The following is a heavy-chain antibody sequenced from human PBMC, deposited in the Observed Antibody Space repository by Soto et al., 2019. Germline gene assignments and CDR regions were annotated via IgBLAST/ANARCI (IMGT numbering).Heavy chain of an antibody. CDR2: INPSGGST. CDR1: GYPFTSYY. D-gene: IGHD3-22*01. CDR3: AYFEEVRDPLEPDSSGFTTG. V-gene: IGHV1-46*01. J-gene: IGHJ4*02. Sequence: GASVKVSCKASGYPFTSYYMHWVRQAPGQGLEWMGIINPSGGSTSYAQKFQGRVTMTRDTSTSTVYMELSSLRSEDTAVYYCAYFEEVRDPLEPDSSGFTTGWGQGTLVTVSS.